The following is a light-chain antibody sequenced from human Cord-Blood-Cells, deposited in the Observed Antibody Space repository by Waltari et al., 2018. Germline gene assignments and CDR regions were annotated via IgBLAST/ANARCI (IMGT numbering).Light chain of an antibody. CDR2: DAS. CDR1: QSVSSY. V-gene: IGKV3-11*01. Sequence: EIRLTQSPATLSLSPGERATLSCRASQSVSSYLAWYQQKPGQAPRLLIYDASNRATGIPARFSGSGFGTDFTLTISSLEPEDFAVYYCQQRSNWPPITFGQVIRLEIK. CDR3: QQRSNWPPIT. J-gene: IGKJ5*01.